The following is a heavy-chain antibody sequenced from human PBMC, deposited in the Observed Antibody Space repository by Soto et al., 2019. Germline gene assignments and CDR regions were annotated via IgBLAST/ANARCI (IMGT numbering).Heavy chain of an antibody. CDR3: ASRGGPGYSSSWSLGY. J-gene: IGHJ4*02. CDR2: MNPNSGNT. CDR1: GYTFTSYD. Sequence: ASVKVSCKASGYTFTSYDINWVRQATGQGLEWMGWMNPNSGNTGYAQKFQGRVTMTRNTSISTAYMELSSLRSEDTAVYYCASRGGPGYSSSWSLGYWGQRTLVTVSS. V-gene: IGHV1-8*01. D-gene: IGHD6-13*01.